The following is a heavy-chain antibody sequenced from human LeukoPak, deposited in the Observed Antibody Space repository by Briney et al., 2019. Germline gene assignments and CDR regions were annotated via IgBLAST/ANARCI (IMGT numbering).Heavy chain of an antibody. Sequence: PGGSLRLSCSASGFTFSSYGMHWVRQAPGRGLEWVAFLRFDGSNEYYAVSVKGRFTISRDNSKSTVSPQMDSLRADDTAIYYCAKDSLYYGSGSYTCDVWGQGTLVTVSS. V-gene: IGHV3-30*02. CDR3: AKDSLYYGSGSYTCDV. CDR2: LRFDGSNE. D-gene: IGHD3-10*01. CDR1: GFTFSSYG. J-gene: IGHJ3*01.